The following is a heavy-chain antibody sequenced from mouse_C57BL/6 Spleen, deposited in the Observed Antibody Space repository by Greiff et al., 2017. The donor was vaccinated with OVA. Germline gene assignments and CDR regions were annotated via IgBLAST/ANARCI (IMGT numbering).Heavy chain of an antibody. CDR2: IDPSDSYT. J-gene: IGHJ2*01. Sequence: QVQLQQPGAELVRPGTSVKLSCKASGYTFTSYWMHWVKQRPGQGLEWIGVIDPSDSYTNYNQKFKGKATLTVDTSSSTAYMQLSSLTSDDSAVYYYARRAVTAQATFFDYWGQGTTLTVSS. V-gene: IGHV1-59*01. CDR3: ARRAVTAQATFFDY. CDR1: GYTFTSYW. D-gene: IGHD3-2*02.